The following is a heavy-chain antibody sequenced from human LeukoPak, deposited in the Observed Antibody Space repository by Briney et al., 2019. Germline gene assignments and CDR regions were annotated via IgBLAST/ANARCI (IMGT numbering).Heavy chain of an antibody. Sequence: SGGSLRLSCAASGFFFSDYSINWVRQAPGKGLEWVSSISASSTYIYYADSVKGRFTISRDNAKNSLYLQMNSLRAEDTAVYYCARRARYSSGWYRDYYYYMDVWGKGTTDTISS. J-gene: IGHJ6*03. CDR3: ARRARYSSGWYRDYYYYMDV. CDR1: GFFFSDYS. CDR2: ISASSTYI. V-gene: IGHV3-21*01. D-gene: IGHD6-19*01.